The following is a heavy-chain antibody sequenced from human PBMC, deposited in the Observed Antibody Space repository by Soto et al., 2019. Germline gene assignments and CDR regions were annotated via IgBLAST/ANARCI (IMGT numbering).Heavy chain of an antibody. V-gene: IGHV3-21*01. CDR3: ARGHGIDG. CDR1: GFTFRTFG. Sequence: LRLSCAASGFTFRTFGMNWVRQAPGKGLEWDSFISGSGSNIYYADSVKGRFTISRDNARNSLFLQMNSLRAEDTAVIYCARGHGIDGWGQGTTVTVSS. CDR2: ISGSGSNI. J-gene: IGHJ6*02.